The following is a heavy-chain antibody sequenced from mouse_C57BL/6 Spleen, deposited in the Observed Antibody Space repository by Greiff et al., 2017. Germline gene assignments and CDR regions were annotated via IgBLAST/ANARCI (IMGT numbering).Heavy chain of an antibody. J-gene: IGHJ2*01. Sequence: EVKLMESGAELVRPGASVKLSCTASGFNIKDDYMHWVKQRPEQGLEWIGWIDPENGDTEYASKFQGKATITADTSSNTAYLQLSSLTSEDTAVYYCTRGYGSSHYFDYWGQGTTLTVSS. V-gene: IGHV14-4*01. D-gene: IGHD1-1*01. CDR3: TRGYGSSHYFDY. CDR1: GFNIKDDY. CDR2: IDPENGDT.